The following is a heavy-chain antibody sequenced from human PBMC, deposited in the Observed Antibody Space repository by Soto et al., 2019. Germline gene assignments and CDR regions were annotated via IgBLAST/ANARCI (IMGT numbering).Heavy chain of an antibody. Sequence: QVQLVESGGGVVQPGTSLRLSCAVSGFILSDRVMHWVRQAPGKGLEWVAVISHDESIKDYVDSVKGRFSVSRDTSRNTLYLQMNSLRPEDAAMYYCAREDESSGYAGTFHHWGQGTLVTVSP. V-gene: IGHV3-30-3*01. D-gene: IGHD3-22*01. CDR2: ISHDESIK. CDR1: GFILSDRV. J-gene: IGHJ1*01. CDR3: AREDESSGYAGTFHH.